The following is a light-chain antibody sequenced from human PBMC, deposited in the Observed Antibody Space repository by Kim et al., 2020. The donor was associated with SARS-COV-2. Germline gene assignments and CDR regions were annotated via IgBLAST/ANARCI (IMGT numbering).Light chain of an antibody. CDR2: KAS. CDR1: ESIGDW. Sequence: SASVGDRVTITCRATESIGDWLAWYQQKPGKPPNLLIYKASNLESGVPSRFSGSGSGTEFTLTINSLQPEDFATYYCQQYHSHSYAFGQGTKLEIK. V-gene: IGKV1-5*03. J-gene: IGKJ2*01. CDR3: QQYHSHSYA.